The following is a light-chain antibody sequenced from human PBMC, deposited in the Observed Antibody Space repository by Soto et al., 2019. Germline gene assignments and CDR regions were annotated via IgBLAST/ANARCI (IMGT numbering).Light chain of an antibody. CDR1: QSISNW. Sequence: DIQMTQSPSTLSASVGDRVTITCRASQSISNWLAWYQQKPGKAPKLLIYKASSLESGVPSRFSGSGSGTDFTLTISSLHPDDFATYYCQQYNSSFGQGTKLEIK. CDR3: QQYNSS. CDR2: KAS. J-gene: IGKJ2*01. V-gene: IGKV1-5*03.